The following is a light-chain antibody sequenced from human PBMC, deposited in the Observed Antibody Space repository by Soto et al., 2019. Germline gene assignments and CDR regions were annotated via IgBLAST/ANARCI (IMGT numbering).Light chain of an antibody. CDR3: SSYAGSNTLYI. V-gene: IGLV2-23*01. CDR1: SSDVGSNNH. J-gene: IGLJ1*01. Sequence: QSALTQPASVSGSPGQSITISCTGTSSDVGSNNHVSWYQQHPGKAPKLMIYEATQRPSGVSDRFSGSKSGNTASLTISGLQAEDEADYYCSSYAGSNTLYIFATGTKVTVL. CDR2: EAT.